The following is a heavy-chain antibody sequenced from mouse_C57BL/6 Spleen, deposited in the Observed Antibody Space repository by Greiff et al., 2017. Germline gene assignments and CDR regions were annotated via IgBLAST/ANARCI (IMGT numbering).Heavy chain of an antibody. J-gene: IGHJ1*03. CDR3: ARENYGNYVWYFDV. V-gene: IGHV5-16*01. CDR2: INYDGSST. Sequence: EVQLVESEGGLVQPGSSMKLSCTASGFTFSDYYMAWVRQVPEKGLEWVANINYDGSSTYYLDSLKSRFIISRDNAKNILYLQMSSLKSEDTATYYCARENYGNYVWYFDVWGTGTTVTVSS. CDR1: GFTFSDYY. D-gene: IGHD2-1*01.